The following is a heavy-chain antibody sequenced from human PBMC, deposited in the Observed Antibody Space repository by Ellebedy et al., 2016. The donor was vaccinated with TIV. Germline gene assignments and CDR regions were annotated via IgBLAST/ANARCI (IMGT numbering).Heavy chain of an antibody. V-gene: IGHV3-30*02. CDR1: GFTFSSYG. J-gene: IGHJ4*02. CDR3: AKDGPTNGYRPLQIDY. CDR2: IRYDGTNK. D-gene: IGHD5-24*01. Sequence: PGGSLRLSCVASGFTFSSYGMHWVRQAPRKGLEWVAFIRYDGTNKFYADSVKGRFIISRDNSKNTLYLQMNSLRPENTAVYYCAKDGPTNGYRPLQIDYWGQGTLVAVSS.